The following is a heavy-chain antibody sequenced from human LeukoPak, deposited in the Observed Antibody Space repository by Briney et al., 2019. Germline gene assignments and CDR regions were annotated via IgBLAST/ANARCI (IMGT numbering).Heavy chain of an antibody. D-gene: IGHD6-13*01. V-gene: IGHV4-34*01. CDR2: INHSGST. CDR3: ARGQRSSSPTDFDC. Sequence: PSETLSLTCAVYGGSFSGYYWSWIRQPPGKGLEWIGEINHSGSTNDNPSLKSRVTISVDTSKNQFSLKLSSVTAADTAVYYCARGQRSSSPTDFDCWGQGTLVTVSS. J-gene: IGHJ4*02. CDR1: GGSFSGYY.